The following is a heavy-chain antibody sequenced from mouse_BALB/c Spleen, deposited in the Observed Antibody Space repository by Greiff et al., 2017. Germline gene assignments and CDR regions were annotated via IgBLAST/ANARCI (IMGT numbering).Heavy chain of an antibody. CDR1: GFSLTSYG. CDR3: ATYYYGSSGYFDV. CDR2: IWAGGST. J-gene: IGHJ1*01. V-gene: IGHV2-9*02. Sequence: VKLVESGPGLVAPSQSLSITCTVSGFSLTSYGVHWVRQPPGKGLEWLGVIWAGGSTNYNSALMSRLSISKDNSKSQVFLKMNSLQTDDTAMYYCATYYYGSSGYFDVWGAGTTVTVSS. D-gene: IGHD1-1*01.